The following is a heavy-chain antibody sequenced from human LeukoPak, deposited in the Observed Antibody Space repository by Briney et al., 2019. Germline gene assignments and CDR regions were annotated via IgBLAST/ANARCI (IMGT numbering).Heavy chain of an antibody. D-gene: IGHD4-17*01. J-gene: IGHJ6*02. V-gene: IGHV1-2*02. CDR1: GYAFTGYY. CDR3: ARDRTTVTTGYYGMDV. Sequence: GASVKVSCKASGYAFTGYYIHWVRQAPGQGLEWMGWINPNTGVTNYAQKFQGRVTLTRDTSIITAYMELTRLRSDDTAMYYCARDRTTVTTGYYGMDVWGQGTTLTVSS. CDR2: INPNTGVT.